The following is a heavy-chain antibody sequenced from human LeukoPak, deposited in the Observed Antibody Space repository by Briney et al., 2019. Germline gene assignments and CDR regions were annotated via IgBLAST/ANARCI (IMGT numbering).Heavy chain of an antibody. D-gene: IGHD4-11*01. CDR2: IYYSGST. CDR3: AREVGDGLQDY. J-gene: IGHJ4*02. CDR1: GGSISSYY. V-gene: IGHV4-59*01. Sequence: PSETLSLTCTVSGGSISSYYWSWIRQPPGKGLERIGYIYYSGSTSYNPSLKSRVTISVDTSKDQFSLKLSSVTAADTAVYYCAREVGDGLQDYWGQGTLVTVSS.